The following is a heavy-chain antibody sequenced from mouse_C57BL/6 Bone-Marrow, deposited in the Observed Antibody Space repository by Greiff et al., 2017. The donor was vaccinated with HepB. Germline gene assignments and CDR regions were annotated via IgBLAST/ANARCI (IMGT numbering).Heavy chain of an antibody. Sequence: VQLQQSGAELVRPGASVKLSCKASGYTFTDYYINWVKQRPGQGLEWIARIYPGSGNTYYNEKFKGKATLTAKKSSSTAYMQLSSLTSEDSAVYFCARWDSNYYWGQGTTLTVSS. CDR2: IYPGSGNT. V-gene: IGHV1-76*01. D-gene: IGHD2-5*01. CDR1: GYTFTDYY. J-gene: IGHJ2*01. CDR3: ARWDSNYY.